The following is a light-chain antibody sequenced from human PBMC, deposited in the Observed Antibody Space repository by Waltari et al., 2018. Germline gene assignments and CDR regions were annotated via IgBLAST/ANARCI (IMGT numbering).Light chain of an antibody. V-gene: IGLV3-1*01. CDR3: QAWDSSTDVV. Sequence: YELTQPPSVSVSPGQTATITCSGAYLADKYVCWYQQKAGQSPVLVIHQDSRRPSGIPERFSGSSSGNTATLTISGTQAMDEADYYCQAWDSSTDVVFGGGTRLTVL. CDR2: QDS. CDR1: YLADKY. J-gene: IGLJ2*01.